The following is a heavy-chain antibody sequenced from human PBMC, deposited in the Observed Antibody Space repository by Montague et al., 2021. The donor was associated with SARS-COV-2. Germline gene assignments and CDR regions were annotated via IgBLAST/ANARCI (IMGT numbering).Heavy chain of an antibody. D-gene: IGHD6-13*01. CDR2: IYYSGST. V-gene: IGHV4-39*07. CDR3: ARVGRQQLVRLSGMDV. Sequence: ETLSLTCTVSGGSISSSSYYWGWIRQPPGKGLEWIGSIYYSGSTYYNPSLKSRVTISVDTSKNQFSLKLSSVTAAGTAVYYCARVGRQQLVRLSGMDVWGQGTTVTVSS. J-gene: IGHJ6*02. CDR1: GGSISSSSYY.